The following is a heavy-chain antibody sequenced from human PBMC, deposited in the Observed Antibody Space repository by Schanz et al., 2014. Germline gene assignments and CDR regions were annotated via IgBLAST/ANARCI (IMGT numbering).Heavy chain of an antibody. D-gene: IGHD6-6*01. V-gene: IGHV1-2*02. Sequence: QVQLVQSGAEVKKPGASVKVSCKAPGYTFTGYYMHWVRQAPGQGLEWMGWINPNSGGTNYAQKFQGRVTMTRDTSISTAYMELSRLRSDDTAVYYCARAGQDFEYSSLSPIWYFDLWGRGTLVTVSS. J-gene: IGHJ2*01. CDR2: INPNSGGT. CDR3: ARAGQDFEYSSLSPIWYFDL. CDR1: GYTFTGYY.